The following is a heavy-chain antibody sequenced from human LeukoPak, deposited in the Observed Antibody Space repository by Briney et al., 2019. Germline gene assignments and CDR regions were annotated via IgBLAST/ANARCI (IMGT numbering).Heavy chain of an antibody. CDR1: GCTFSSHG. Sequence: GGSPRLSCAASGCTFSSHGMHWVRQAPGKGLEWVGGISYDGSEKVYADSVKGRFTISRDSSKNMLYLQMNSLRIEDTAVYYCVRTNHGDLDYWGQGTLVTVSS. J-gene: IGHJ4*02. CDR3: VRTNHGDLDY. CDR2: ISYDGSEK. D-gene: IGHD2-21*02. V-gene: IGHV3-30-3*01.